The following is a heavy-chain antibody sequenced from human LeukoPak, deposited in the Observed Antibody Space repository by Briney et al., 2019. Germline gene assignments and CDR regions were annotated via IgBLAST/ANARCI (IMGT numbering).Heavy chain of an antibody. V-gene: IGHV4-39*01. J-gene: IGHJ6*02. CDR1: GGSIRTDGSY. Sequence: SETMSLTCTVSGGSIRTDGSYWAWIRQPPGKGLEWIGSIYIDGITHYNSSLQSRVTLSIDTSKNQFSLKLTSVTAADTAVFYCARLFTRAWEYRYGMDVWGQGTAVTVSS. D-gene: IGHD1-26*01. CDR3: ARLFTRAWEYRYGMDV. CDR2: IYIDGIT.